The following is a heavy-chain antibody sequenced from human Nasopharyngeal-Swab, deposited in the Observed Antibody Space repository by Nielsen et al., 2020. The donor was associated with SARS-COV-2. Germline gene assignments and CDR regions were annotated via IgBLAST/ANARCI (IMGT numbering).Heavy chain of an antibody. CDR3: ARGISSSLY. Sequence: WIRQPPGKGLEWVSVIYNGGSTYYADSVKGRFTISRDNSKNTLYLQMNSLRAEDTAVYYCARGISSSLYWGQGTLVTVSS. J-gene: IGHJ4*02. V-gene: IGHV3-53*01. D-gene: IGHD6-6*01. CDR2: IYNGGST.